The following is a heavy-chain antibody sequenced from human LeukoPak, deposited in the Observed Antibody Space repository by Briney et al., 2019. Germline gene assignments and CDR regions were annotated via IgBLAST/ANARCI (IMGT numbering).Heavy chain of an antibody. Sequence: ASVKVSCKASGYTFTSYGISWVRQAPGQGLEWMGWISAYNGNTNYAQKLQGRVTMTTDTSTSTAYMELRSLRSDDTAVYYCARVSPNCGGDCYSGYWGQGTLVTVSS. CDR2: ISAYNGNT. CDR3: ARVSPNCGGDCYSGY. V-gene: IGHV1-18*01. CDR1: GYTFTSYG. J-gene: IGHJ4*02. D-gene: IGHD2-21*02.